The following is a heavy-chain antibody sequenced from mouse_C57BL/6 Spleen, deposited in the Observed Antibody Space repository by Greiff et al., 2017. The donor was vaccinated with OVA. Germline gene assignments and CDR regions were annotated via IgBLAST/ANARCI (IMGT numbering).Heavy chain of an antibody. J-gene: IGHJ1*03. CDR3: ARSHIDYYGSSGYFDV. V-gene: IGHV1-81*01. CDR1: GYTFTSYG. Sequence: VKLQESGAELARPGASVKLSCKASGYTFTSYGISWVKQRTGQGLEWIGEIYPRSGNTYYNEKFKGKATLTADKSSSTAYMELRSLTSEDSAVYFCARSHIDYYGSSGYFDVWGTGTTVTVSS. CDR2: IYPRSGNT. D-gene: IGHD1-1*01.